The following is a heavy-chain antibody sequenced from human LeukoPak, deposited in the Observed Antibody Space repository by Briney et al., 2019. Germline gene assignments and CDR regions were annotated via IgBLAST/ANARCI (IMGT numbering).Heavy chain of an antibody. V-gene: IGHV3-48*01. CDR3: ARSGSGTYYNRYFDY. Sequence: GGSLRLSCAASGFTFSSYSMNWVRQAPGKGLEWVSYISTSSGTIYYADSVKGRFTISRDNAKNSLYLQMNSLRAEDTAVYYCARSGSGTYYNRYFDYWGQGTLVTVSS. CDR2: ISTSSGTI. D-gene: IGHD3-10*01. CDR1: GFTFSSYS. J-gene: IGHJ4*02.